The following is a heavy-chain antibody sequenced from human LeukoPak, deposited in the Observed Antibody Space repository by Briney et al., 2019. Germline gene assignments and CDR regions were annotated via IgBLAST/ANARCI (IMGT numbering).Heavy chain of an antibody. J-gene: IGHJ4*02. CDR3: AKTASSSWGFFDY. CDR1: GFTFSSYG. D-gene: IGHD6-13*01. CDR2: IRSDGSIK. Sequence: GGSLRLSRAASGFTFSSYGIHWVRQAPGKGLEWVAFIRSDGSIKYYADSVKGRFTISRDNSKNTLYLEINSLRADDTAIYYCAKTASSSWGFFDYWGQGTLVTVSS. V-gene: IGHV3-30*02.